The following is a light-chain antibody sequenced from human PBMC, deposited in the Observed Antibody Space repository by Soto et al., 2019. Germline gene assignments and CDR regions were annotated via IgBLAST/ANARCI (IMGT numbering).Light chain of an antibody. CDR1: RTIDNY. CDR2: AAS. V-gene: IGKV1-39*01. Sequence: DIQLTQSPSSLSASLGGRVTPTCRANRTIDNYLNWYQQRPGKVPNLLIFAASNLQSGVSSRFSGSGSGADFTLTISSLQPEDFATYYCQQSYNIPWTFGQGTTVDIK. J-gene: IGKJ1*01. CDR3: QQSYNIPWT.